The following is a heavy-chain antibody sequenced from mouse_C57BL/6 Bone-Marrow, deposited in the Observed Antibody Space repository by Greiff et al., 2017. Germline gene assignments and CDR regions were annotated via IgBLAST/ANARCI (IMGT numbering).Heavy chain of an antibody. V-gene: IGHV1-15*01. CDR1: GYTFTDYE. CDR2: IDPEPGGT. J-gene: IGHJ4*01. CDR3: TRPGDY. Sequence: QVQLKESGAELVRPGASVPLSCKASGYTFTDYEMHWVKQTPVHGLEWIGAIDPEPGGTAYNQKFKGKDILTADKSSSPAYMALRSLTSEDSSVYDCTRPGDYWGQGTSVTVSA.